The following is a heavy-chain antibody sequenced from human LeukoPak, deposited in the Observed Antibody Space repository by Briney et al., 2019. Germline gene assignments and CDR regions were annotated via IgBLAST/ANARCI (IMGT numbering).Heavy chain of an antibody. CDR1: GFTFSNYW. D-gene: IGHD1-26*01. Sequence: GGSLRLSCAAPGFTFSNYWMRWFRQAPGKGLEWVANIKYDGRETQYVDSVKGRFTISRDNAKNSLFLQMNSLRAEDTAVYYCARYLNSGPEDFWGQGNLVTVSS. V-gene: IGHV3-7*01. CDR2: IKYDGRET. J-gene: IGHJ4*02. CDR3: ARYLNSGPEDF.